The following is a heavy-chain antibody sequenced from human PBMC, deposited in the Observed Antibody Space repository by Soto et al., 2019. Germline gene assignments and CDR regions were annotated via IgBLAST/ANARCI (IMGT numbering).Heavy chain of an antibody. CDR2: ISKNGDEE. D-gene: IGHD1-26*01. J-gene: IGHJ4*02. CDR3: ARDPFGYYVNYFDN. CDR1: GFTFPAYA. Sequence: GSLRLSCAASGFTFPAYAMSWVRQAPGKGLEWVSVISKNGDEEYYADSVTGRFTISRDSSNNLLYLQMNSLRAEDTAIFYCARDPFGYYVNYFDNWGQGTLVTVSS. V-gene: IGHV3-23*01.